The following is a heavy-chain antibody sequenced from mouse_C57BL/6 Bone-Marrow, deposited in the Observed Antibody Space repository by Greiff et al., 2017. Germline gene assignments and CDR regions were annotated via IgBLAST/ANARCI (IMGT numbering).Heavy chain of an antibody. J-gene: IGHJ2*01. D-gene: IGHD4-1*01. CDR1: GYTFTDYE. CDR3: TREGDWDPLDY. CDR2: IDPETGGT. Sequence: QVQLQQSGAELVRPGASVTLSCKASGYTFTDYEMHWVKQTPVHGLEWIGAIDPETGGTAYNQKFKGKAILTADKSSSTAYMELRSLTSEDSAVXYCTREGDWDPLDYWGQGTTLTVSS. V-gene: IGHV1-15*01.